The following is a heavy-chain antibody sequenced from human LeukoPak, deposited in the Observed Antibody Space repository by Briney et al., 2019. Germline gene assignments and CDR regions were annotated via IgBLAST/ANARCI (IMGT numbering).Heavy chain of an antibody. D-gene: IGHD3-3*01. Sequence: ASVKVSCKTSGGTFSSYAISWVRQAPGQGLERMGGIIPIFGTANYAQKFQGRVTITADESTSTAYMELSSLRSEDTAVYYCASTYYDYLGDFDYWGQGTLVTVSS. V-gene: IGHV1-69*13. CDR3: ASTYYDYLGDFDY. CDR1: GGTFSSYA. J-gene: IGHJ4*02. CDR2: IIPIFGTA.